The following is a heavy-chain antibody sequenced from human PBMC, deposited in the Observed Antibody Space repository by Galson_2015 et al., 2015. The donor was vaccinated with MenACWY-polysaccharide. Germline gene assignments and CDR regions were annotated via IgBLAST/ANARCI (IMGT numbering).Heavy chain of an antibody. V-gene: IGHV3-33*01. CDR1: GLKFRGSG. Sequence: SLRLSCAASGLKFRGSGMHWVRQAPGKGLEWVAVIQYDGSQKQYIDSVKGRFTISRDNSKNTLYLEMNSLRAEDTALYYCAREGSRIVLHAFDGWGQGTMVPVSS. CDR2: IQYDGSQK. D-gene: IGHD3-16*02. CDR3: AREGSRIVLHAFDG. J-gene: IGHJ3*01.